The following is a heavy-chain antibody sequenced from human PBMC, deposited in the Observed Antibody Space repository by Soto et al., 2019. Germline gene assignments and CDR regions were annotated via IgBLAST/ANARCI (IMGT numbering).Heavy chain of an antibody. CDR2: IYYSGST. J-gene: IGHJ6*02. Sequence: LLQLPETLSLTCTVSGGSISSSSYYWGWIRQPPGKGLEWIGSIYYSGSTYYNPSLKSRVTISVDTSKNQFSLKLSSVTAADTAVYYCARLPSVRGVSGMDVWGQGTTVTVSS. CDR3: ARLPSVRGVSGMDV. CDR1: GGSISSSSYY. D-gene: IGHD3-10*01. V-gene: IGHV4-39*01.